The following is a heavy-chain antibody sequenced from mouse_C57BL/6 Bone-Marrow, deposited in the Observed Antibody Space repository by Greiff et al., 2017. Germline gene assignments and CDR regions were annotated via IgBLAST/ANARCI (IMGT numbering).Heavy chain of an antibody. D-gene: IGHD1-1*01. CDR2: INPNNGGT. CDR1: GYTFTDYN. Sequence: VPLQQSGPELVKPGASVKIPCKASGYTFTDYNMDWVKQSHGKSLEWIGDINPNNGGTIYNQKFKGKATLTVDKSSSTAYMELRSLTSEDTAVYYCARHYYGSSFAYWGQGTLVTVSA. CDR3: ARHYYGSSFAY. J-gene: IGHJ3*01. V-gene: IGHV1-18*01.